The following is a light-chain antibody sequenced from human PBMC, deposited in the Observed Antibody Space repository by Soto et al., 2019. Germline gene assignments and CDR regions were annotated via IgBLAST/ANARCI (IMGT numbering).Light chain of an antibody. J-gene: IGLJ3*02. CDR3: SSLTRSDTWV. CDR1: SSDVGSYNR. Sequence: QSVLTQPASASGSPGQSITISCTGGSSDVGSYNRVSWYRQHPGKAPQLMIYEVSNRPSGVSNRFSGSKSGNTASLTISGLQAEDEADYFCSSLTRSDTWVIGGGTKLTVL. CDR2: EVS. V-gene: IGLV2-14*02.